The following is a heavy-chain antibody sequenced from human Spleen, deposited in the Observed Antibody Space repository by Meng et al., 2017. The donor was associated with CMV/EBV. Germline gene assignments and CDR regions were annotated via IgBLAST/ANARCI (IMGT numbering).Heavy chain of an antibody. CDR2: IKEDGSEK. CDR3: ARDIYCSGATCYRWFDP. J-gene: IGHJ5*02. Sequence: GESLKISCAASGFTFSNYYMTWVRQAPGKGLEWVANIKEDGSEKAYVNSVRGRFTISRDNAKNSLYLQMNSLRAEDTAVYYCARDIYCSGATCYRWFDPWGQGTLVTVSS. V-gene: IGHV3-7*01. CDR1: GFTFSNYY. D-gene: IGHD2-2*02.